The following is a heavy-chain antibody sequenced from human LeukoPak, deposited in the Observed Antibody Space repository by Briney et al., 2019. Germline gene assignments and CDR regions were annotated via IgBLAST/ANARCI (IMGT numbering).Heavy chain of an antibody. D-gene: IGHD2-2*01. V-gene: IGHV3-23*01. CDR1: GFTFSSYA. CDR3: AKSATVIVVVPAAMRSQFPFDP. CDR2: ISGSGGST. J-gene: IGHJ5*02. Sequence: PGGSLRLSCAASGFTFSSYAMSWVRQAPGKGLEWVSAISGSGGSTYYADSVKGRFTISRDNSKNTLYLQMNSLRAEDTAVYYCAKSATVIVVVPAAMRSQFPFDPWGQGTLVTVFS.